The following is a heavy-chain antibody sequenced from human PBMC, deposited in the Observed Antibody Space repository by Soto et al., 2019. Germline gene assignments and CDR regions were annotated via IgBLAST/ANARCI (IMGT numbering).Heavy chain of an antibody. J-gene: IGHJ5*02. CDR2: IYYSGTT. Sequence: QVQLQESGPGLVQPSQTLSLTCTVSGGSISISDHYWSWIRLQPGKGLEWIGYIYYSGTTYYNPFLKSRVSISIDTSKRQFSLRLTSVTAADTAVYFCARYCGSANCGWFDPWGQGTLVTVSS. V-gene: IGHV4-31*03. D-gene: IGHD2-2*01. CDR1: GGSISISDHY. CDR3: ARYCGSANCGWFDP.